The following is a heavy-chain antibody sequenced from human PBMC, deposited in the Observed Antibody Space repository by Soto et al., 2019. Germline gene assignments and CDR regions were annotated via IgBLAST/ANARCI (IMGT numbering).Heavy chain of an antibody. J-gene: IGHJ4*02. V-gene: IGHV4-39*01. CDR2: IHYSGST. D-gene: IGHD4-17*01. CDR3: ATLPHYGDPKAGF. Sequence: QLQLQESGPGLVKPSETLSLTCTVSGGSISSSNYYWGWIRQPPGKGLEWIGSIHYSGSTYYNSSLKSRVTLSVDTSRNQFSLKLTSVTAADTAVYYCATLPHYGDPKAGFWCQGTLVTVS. CDR1: GGSISSSNYY.